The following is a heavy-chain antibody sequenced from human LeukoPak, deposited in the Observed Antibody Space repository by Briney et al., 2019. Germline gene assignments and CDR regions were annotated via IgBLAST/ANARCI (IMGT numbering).Heavy chain of an antibody. Sequence: GASVKVSCKASGGTFSSYAISWVRQAPGQGLEWMGGIIPIFGTANYAQKFQGRVTITADKSTSTAYMELSSLRSEDTAVYYCARGYWNYDGAFDYWGQGTLVTVSS. J-gene: IGHJ4*02. V-gene: IGHV1-69*06. CDR2: IIPIFGTA. D-gene: IGHD1-7*01. CDR1: GGTFSSYA. CDR3: ARGYWNYDGAFDY.